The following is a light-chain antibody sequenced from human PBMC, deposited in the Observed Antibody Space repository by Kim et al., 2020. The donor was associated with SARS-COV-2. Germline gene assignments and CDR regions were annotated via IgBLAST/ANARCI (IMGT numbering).Light chain of an antibody. CDR3: QQRNSWPLT. Sequence: LSPGERATLTSRASKSISSYLAWYQQKSGQAPRLDIYDASNRATGIPARFSGSGSGTDFTLTISSLEAEDFAVYYCQQRNSWPLTFGGGTKVDIK. J-gene: IGKJ4*01. CDR1: KSISSY. CDR2: DAS. V-gene: IGKV3-11*01.